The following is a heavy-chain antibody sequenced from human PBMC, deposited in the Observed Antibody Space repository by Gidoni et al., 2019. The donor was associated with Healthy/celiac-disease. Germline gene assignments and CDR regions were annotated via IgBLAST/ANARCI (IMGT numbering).Heavy chain of an antibody. CDR1: GGSFSGYY. CDR3: ARVDCWSGYPKLYYYYGMDV. J-gene: IGHJ6*02. Sequence: QVQLQQWGAGLLKPSETLSLTCAVYGGSFSGYYWSWIRQPPGKGLEWIGEINHSGSTNYNPSLKSRVTISVDTSKNQFSLKLSSVTAADTAVYYCARVDCWSGYPKLYYYYGMDVWGQGTTVTVSS. CDR2: INHSGST. V-gene: IGHV4-34*01. D-gene: IGHD3-3*01.